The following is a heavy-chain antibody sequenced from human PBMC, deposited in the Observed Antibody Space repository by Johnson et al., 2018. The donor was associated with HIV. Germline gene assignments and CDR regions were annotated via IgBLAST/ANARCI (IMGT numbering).Heavy chain of an antibody. CDR2: LWYDGSNK. Sequence: QVQLVESGGGVVQPGRSLRLSCAASGFTFSSYGMHWVRQAPGKGLEWVAVLWYDGSNKYYANSVKGRFTISRDNSKNTLYLQMGSLRAEDMAVYYCARDDSSSNGRAFDIWGQGTMVTVSS. J-gene: IGHJ3*02. V-gene: IGHV3-33*01. CDR3: ARDDSSSNGRAFDI. CDR1: GFTFSSYG. D-gene: IGHD6-6*01.